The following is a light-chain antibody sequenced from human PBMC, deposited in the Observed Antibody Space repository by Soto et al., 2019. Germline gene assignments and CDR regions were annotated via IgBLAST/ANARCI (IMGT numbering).Light chain of an antibody. CDR3: TSYTSISTWV. Sequence: QSALSQPASVSGSLGQSITISCTGTSSDIGGYNYVSWYQQHPGKAPKLMIYDVSNRPSGVSNRFSGSKSANTASLTISGLQAEDEADYFCTSYTSISTWVFGGGTKLTVL. V-gene: IGLV2-14*03. CDR1: SSDIGGYNY. CDR2: DVS. J-gene: IGLJ3*02.